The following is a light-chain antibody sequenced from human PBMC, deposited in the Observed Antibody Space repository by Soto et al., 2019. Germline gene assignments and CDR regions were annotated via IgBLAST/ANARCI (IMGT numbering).Light chain of an antibody. V-gene: IGLV2-8*01. CDR3: SSYGGSNTVV. J-gene: IGLJ2*01. Sequence: QSVLTQPPSASGSPGQSVTISCTGSRSDVGGYNYVSWYQQHPGKAPKLMIYEVSKRPSGVPDRLSGSKSGNTASLTVSGLQAEDEAEYYCSSYGGSNTVVFGGGTKLTVL. CDR2: EVS. CDR1: RSDVGGYNY.